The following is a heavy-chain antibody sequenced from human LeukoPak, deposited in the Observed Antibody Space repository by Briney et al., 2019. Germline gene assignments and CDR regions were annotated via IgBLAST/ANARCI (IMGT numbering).Heavy chain of an antibody. D-gene: IGHD2-15*01. J-gene: IGHJ4*02. CDR2: IKQDGSEK. V-gene: IGHV3-7*03. Sequence: PGRSLRLSCTVSGFTFGDHAMSWVRQAPGKGLEWVANIKQDGSEKYYVDSVKGRFTISRDNAKNSLYLQMNSLRAEDTAVYYCAREVYSHDYWGQGTLVTVSS. CDR3: AREVYSHDY. CDR1: GFTFGDHA.